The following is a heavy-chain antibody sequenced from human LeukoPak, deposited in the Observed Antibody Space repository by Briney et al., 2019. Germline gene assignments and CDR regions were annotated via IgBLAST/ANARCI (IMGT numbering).Heavy chain of an antibody. J-gene: IGHJ3*02. CDR3: ARDPGGLGPVI. Sequence: GGSLRLSCAASGFTFSSYSMNWVRQAPGKGLEWVSSISSSSSYIYYADSVKGRFTISRDNAKNSLYLQMNSLRAEDTAVYYCARDPGGLGPVIWGHGTMVIVSS. D-gene: IGHD3-16*01. CDR1: GFTFSSYS. CDR2: ISSSSSYI. V-gene: IGHV3-21*01.